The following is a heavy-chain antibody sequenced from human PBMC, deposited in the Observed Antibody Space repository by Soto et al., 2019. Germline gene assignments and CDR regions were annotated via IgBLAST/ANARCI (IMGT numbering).Heavy chain of an antibody. D-gene: IGHD5-12*01. J-gene: IGHJ4*02. CDR1: GGSVSSGTYY. V-gene: IGHV4-31*03. Sequence: QVQLQESGPGLVKPSQTLSLTCTVSGGSVSSGTYYWSWIRQHPGKGLEWIGYIYYSGTTYSNPSLRSRITISVETSKNQFSLKLRSVTAADTAMYYCAREVEDSGHDYWGQGTLVTVSS. CDR2: IYYSGTT. CDR3: AREVEDSGHDY.